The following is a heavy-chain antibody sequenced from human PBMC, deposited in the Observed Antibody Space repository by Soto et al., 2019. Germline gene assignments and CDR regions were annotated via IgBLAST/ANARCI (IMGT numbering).Heavy chain of an antibody. CDR2: ISGSGGST. Sequence: GGSLRLSCAASGFTFSSYAMSWVRQAPGKGLEWVSAISGSGGSTYYADSVKGRFTISRDNSKNTLYLQMNSLRAEDTAVYYCAKHRVDSSGYYYYYYGMAVWGQGTTVTVSS. V-gene: IGHV3-23*01. CDR1: GFTFSSYA. D-gene: IGHD3-22*01. J-gene: IGHJ6*02. CDR3: AKHRVDSSGYYYYYYGMAV.